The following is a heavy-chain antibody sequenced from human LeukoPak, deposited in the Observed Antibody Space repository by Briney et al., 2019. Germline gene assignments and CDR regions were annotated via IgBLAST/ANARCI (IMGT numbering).Heavy chain of an antibody. CDR3: AGWEWELLRNWFDP. V-gene: IGHV1-69*13. Sequence: ASVKVSCKASGYTFTSYAMNWVRQAPGQGLEWMGGINPIFDSANYAQKFQGRVTITADESTSTAYMELRSLRSEDTAVYYCAGWEWELLRNWFDPWGQGTLVTVSS. J-gene: IGHJ5*02. CDR2: INPIFDSA. CDR1: GYTFTSYA. D-gene: IGHD1-26*01.